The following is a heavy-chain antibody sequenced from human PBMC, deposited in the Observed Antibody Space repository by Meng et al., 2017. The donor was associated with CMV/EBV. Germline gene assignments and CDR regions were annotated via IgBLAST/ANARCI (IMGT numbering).Heavy chain of an antibody. D-gene: IGHD3-9*01. CDR3: ARNAFGNDILSYFDY. V-gene: IGHV1-18*01. CDR1: GYTFTSYG. CDR2: ISAYNGNT. Sequence: ASVKVSCKASGYTFTSYGISWVRQASGQGLEWMGWISAYNGNTNYAQKLQGRVTMTTDTSTSTAYMELRSLRSDDTAVYYCARNAFGNDILSYFDYWGQGTLVTVSS. J-gene: IGHJ4*02.